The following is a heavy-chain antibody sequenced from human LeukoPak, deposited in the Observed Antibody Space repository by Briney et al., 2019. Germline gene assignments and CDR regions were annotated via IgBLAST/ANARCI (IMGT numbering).Heavy chain of an antibody. CDR2: INVYNGKT. V-gene: IGHV1-18*01. CDR1: GYSFRDFG. Sequence: ASVKVSCKASGYSFRDFGIGWVRQAPGQGLEWMGWINVYNGKTNSAEKFQGRATMTEDTSTDTAYMELSSLRSEDTAVYYCATDGARGYSGYETSYDYWGQGTLVTVSS. D-gene: IGHD5-12*01. J-gene: IGHJ4*02. CDR3: ATDGARGYSGYETSYDY.